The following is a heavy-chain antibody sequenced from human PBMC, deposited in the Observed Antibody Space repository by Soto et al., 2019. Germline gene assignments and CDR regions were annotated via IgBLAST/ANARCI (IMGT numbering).Heavy chain of an antibody. CDR2: IIPIFGTA. CDR1: GGTFSSYA. D-gene: IGHD6-6*01. J-gene: IGHJ6*02. V-gene: IGHV1-69*13. Sequence: ASVKVSCKASGGTFSSYAISWVRQAPGQGLEWMGGIIPIFGTANYAQKFQGRVTITADESTSTAYMELSSLRSEDTAVYYCAGSEYSSSSEEDYYYYSMDVWGQGTTVTVSS. CDR3: AGSEYSSSSEEDYYYYSMDV.